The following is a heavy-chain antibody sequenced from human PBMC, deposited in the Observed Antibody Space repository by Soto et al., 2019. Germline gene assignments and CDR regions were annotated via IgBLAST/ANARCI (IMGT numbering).Heavy chain of an antibody. V-gene: IGHV3-30-3*01. J-gene: IGHJ4*02. Sequence: QVQLVESGGGVVQPGRSLRLSCAASGFTFGSYAMHWVRQAPGKGLEWVAVISYDGSNKYYADSVTGRSTISRDNSKKTLFRRSNSLRAEDTAVYYCARGPGPAFGAAYRFDCWGQGTLVTVSS. CDR2: ISYDGSNK. CDR1: GFTFGSYA. CDR3: ARGPGPAFGAAYRFDC. D-gene: IGHD3-10*01.